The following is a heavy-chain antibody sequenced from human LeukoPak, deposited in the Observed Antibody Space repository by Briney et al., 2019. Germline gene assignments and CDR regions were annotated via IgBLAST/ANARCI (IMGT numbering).Heavy chain of an antibody. CDR1: GFTFSSYA. D-gene: IGHD4-17*01. V-gene: IGHV3-30*04. CDR3: ARTPVYGDYYYYMDV. Sequence: GGSLRLSCAASGFTFSSYAMHWVRQAPGKGLEWVAVISYDGSNKYYADSVKGRFTISRDNSKNTLYLQMNSLRAEDTAVYYCARTPVYGDYYYYMDVWGKGTTVTVSS. CDR2: ISYDGSNK. J-gene: IGHJ6*03.